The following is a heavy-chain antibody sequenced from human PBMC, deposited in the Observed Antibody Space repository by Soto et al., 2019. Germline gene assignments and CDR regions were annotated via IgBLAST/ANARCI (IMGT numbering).Heavy chain of an antibody. CDR2: IIPIFGTA. V-gene: IGHV1-69*13. J-gene: IGHJ4*02. D-gene: IGHD2-21*02. CDR1: GGSFSSYA. CDR3: ARGMVVTASCGY. Sequence: SLKVPCKYSGGSFSSYAIRWVRQATGQGLEWMGGIIPIFGTANYAQKFQCRVTIPADESTSTAYMELSSLRSEDTAVYYCARGMVVTASCGYRGQGTLVTVSS.